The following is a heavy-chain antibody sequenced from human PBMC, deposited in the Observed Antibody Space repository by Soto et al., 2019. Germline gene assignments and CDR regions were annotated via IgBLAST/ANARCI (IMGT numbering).Heavy chain of an antibody. CDR2: ISYDGSNK. J-gene: IGHJ3*02. Sequence: GGSLRLSCAASGFTFSSYGMHWVRQAPGKGLEWVAVISYDGSNKYYADSVKGRFTISRDNSKNTVYLQMNSLTAGDTALYYCAKATATGGGAFDIFGQGTMVTVSS. V-gene: IGHV3-30*18. CDR3: AKATATGGGAFDI. D-gene: IGHD2-8*02. CDR1: GFTFSSYG.